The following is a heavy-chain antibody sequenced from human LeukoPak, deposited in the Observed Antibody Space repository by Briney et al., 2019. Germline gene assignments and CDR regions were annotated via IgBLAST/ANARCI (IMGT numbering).Heavy chain of an antibody. Sequence: GGSLRLSCAVSGFSLTTYEMDWIRQAPGKGLEWVAYTDSNSETTHYADSVKGRFIISRDNAKNSLYLQMNSLRAEDTALYYCVRDYCSGGSCSDAFDIWGQGTMVTVSS. CDR2: TDSNSETT. J-gene: IGHJ3*02. CDR1: GFSLTTYE. CDR3: VRDYCSGGSCSDAFDI. V-gene: IGHV3-48*03. D-gene: IGHD2-15*01.